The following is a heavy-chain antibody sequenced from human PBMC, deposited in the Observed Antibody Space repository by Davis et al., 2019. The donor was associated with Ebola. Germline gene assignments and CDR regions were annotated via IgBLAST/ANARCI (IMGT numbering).Heavy chain of an antibody. CDR1: GYTFTSYD. Sequence: AASVKVSCKASGYTFTSYDINWVRQATGQGLEWVGWMNPNSGNTGYAQKFQGRVTMTRNTSISTAYMELSSLRSEDTAVYYCARHLMVRGVVYWYFALWGRGTLVTVSS. D-gene: IGHD3-10*01. CDR2: MNPNSGNT. CDR3: ARHLMVRGVVYWYFAL. J-gene: IGHJ2*01. V-gene: IGHV1-8*01.